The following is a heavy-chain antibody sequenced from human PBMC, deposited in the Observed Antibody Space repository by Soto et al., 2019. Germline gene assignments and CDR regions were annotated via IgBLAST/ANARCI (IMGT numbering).Heavy chain of an antibody. CDR3: ARRTRWYDSSGLFDY. J-gene: IGHJ4*02. D-gene: IGHD3-22*01. V-gene: IGHV4-4*02. Sequence: QVQLQESGPGLVKPSGTLSLTCAVSGGSISSSNWWSWVRQPPGKGLEWIGEIYHSGSTNYNPSLKSRVTLXADXSXIQFSLKLSSVTAADTAVYYCARRTRWYDSSGLFDYWGQGTLVTVSS. CDR2: IYHSGST. CDR1: GGSISSSNW.